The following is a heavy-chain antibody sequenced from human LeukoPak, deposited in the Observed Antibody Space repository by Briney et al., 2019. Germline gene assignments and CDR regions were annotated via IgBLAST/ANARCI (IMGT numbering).Heavy chain of an antibody. J-gene: IGHJ4*02. V-gene: IGHV3-30-3*01. CDR3: ARDLLPITGTSDY. CDR1: GFTFSSYA. CDR2: ISYDGSNK. D-gene: IGHD1-7*01. Sequence: GSLRLSCAASGFTFSSYAMHWVRQAPGKGLEWVAVISYDGSNKYYADSVKGRFTISRDNSKNTLYLQMNSLRAEDTAVYYCARDLLPITGTSDYWGQGTLVTVSS.